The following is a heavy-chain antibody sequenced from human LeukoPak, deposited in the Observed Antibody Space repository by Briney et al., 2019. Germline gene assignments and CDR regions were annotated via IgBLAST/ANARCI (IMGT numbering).Heavy chain of an antibody. CDR3: ARRLR. CDR1: GFTFSDYH. D-gene: IGHD3-16*01. CDR2: ISSSSDYT. Sequence: GGSLRLSCAASGFTFSDYHMSWIRQAPGKGLEWVSYISSSSDYTHYADSVKGRFTISRDNAKNSLYLQMNSLRAEDTAVYYCARRLRWGQGTLVTVSS. J-gene: IGHJ4*02. V-gene: IGHV3-11*06.